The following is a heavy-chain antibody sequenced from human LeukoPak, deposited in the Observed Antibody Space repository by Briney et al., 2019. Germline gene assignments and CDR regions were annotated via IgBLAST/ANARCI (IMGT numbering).Heavy chain of an antibody. Sequence: SETLSLTCAVYGGSFSGYYWSWIRQPPGKGLEWIGEINHSGSTNYNPSLKSRVTISVDTSKNQFSLKLSSVTAADTAVYYCARETYYYDSSGYYRWFDPWGQGTLVTVSS. D-gene: IGHD3-22*01. CDR1: GGSFSGYY. CDR2: INHSGST. J-gene: IGHJ5*02. V-gene: IGHV4-34*01. CDR3: ARETYYYDSSGYYRWFDP.